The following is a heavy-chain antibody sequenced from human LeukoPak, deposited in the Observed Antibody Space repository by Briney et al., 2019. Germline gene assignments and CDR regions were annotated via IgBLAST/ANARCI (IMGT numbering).Heavy chain of an antibody. V-gene: IGHV3-23*01. CDR1: GFTFSSHA. CDR3: AREGTGTIDY. D-gene: IGHD1-1*01. Sequence: GGSLRLSCAASGFTFSSHAMSWVRQAPGKGLEWVSGISGSGESAFYAGSVMRRFTISRDTSKNALHLQMNRLRADDTAVYYCAREGTGTIDYWGQGTLVTVSS. CDR2: ISGSGESA. J-gene: IGHJ4*02.